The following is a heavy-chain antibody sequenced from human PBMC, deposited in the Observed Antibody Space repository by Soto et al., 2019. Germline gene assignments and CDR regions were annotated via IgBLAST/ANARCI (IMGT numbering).Heavy chain of an antibody. Sequence: QGRLVESGGGVVQPGRSLRLSCAASGFSFSRYGMHWVRQAPGKGLEWVAVMSYDGDNIYYSDSVKGRFTIPRDNSKNTLYLYTWSLRVEDTAVYYGAKDSVPGGLWSARTHWGLGSLVTVSS. CDR1: GFSFSRYG. J-gene: IGHJ4*02. CDR2: MSYDGDNI. CDR3: AKDSVPGGLWSARTH. V-gene: IGHV3-30*18. D-gene: IGHD6-19*01.